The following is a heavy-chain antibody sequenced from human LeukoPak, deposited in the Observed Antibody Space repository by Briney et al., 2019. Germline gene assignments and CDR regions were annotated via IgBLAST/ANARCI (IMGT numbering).Heavy chain of an antibody. J-gene: IGHJ4*02. CDR2: IKQDGSEK. Sequence: GGSLRLSCAASGFTFSSYWMSWVRQAPGKGLEWVANIKQDGSEKYYVDSVKGRLTISRDNAKNSLYLQMNSLRAEDTAVYYCARVKAYYYDSSGYYGYWGQGTLVTVSS. CDR3: ARVKAYYYDSSGYYGY. D-gene: IGHD3-22*01. CDR1: GFTFSSYW. V-gene: IGHV3-7*01.